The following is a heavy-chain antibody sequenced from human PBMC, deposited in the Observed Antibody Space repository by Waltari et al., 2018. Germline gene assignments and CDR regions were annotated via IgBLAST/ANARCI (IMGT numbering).Heavy chain of an antibody. Sequence: EVQLVESGGGLVQPGGSLRLSCAASGFTFSTYSMNWVRQTPGKGLEWVSYISGSSSSIYYADSVKGRFTISRDNAKNSLYLQMNSLRAEDTAVYYCARGLNYDILTYIDYWGQGTLVTASS. V-gene: IGHV3-48*04. J-gene: IGHJ4*02. CDR1: GFTFSTYS. CDR2: ISGSSSSI. D-gene: IGHD3-9*01. CDR3: ARGLNYDILTYIDY.